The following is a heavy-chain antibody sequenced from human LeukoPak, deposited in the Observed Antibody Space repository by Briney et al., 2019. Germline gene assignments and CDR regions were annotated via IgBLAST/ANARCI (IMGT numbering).Heavy chain of an antibody. CDR2: INHSGST. Sequence: SETLSLTCAVYGGSFSGYYWTWIRQPPGKGLEWIGEINHSGSTYYNPSLKSRVTISVDTSKNQLSLKLSSVTAADTAVYYCARGEPGITMVRNQPWGQGTLVTVSS. CDR3: ARGEPGITMVRNQP. D-gene: IGHD3-10*01. J-gene: IGHJ5*02. V-gene: IGHV4-34*01. CDR1: GGSFSGYY.